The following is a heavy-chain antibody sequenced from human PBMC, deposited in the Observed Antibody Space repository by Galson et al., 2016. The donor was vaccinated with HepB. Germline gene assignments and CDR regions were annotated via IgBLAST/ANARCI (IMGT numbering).Heavy chain of an antibody. J-gene: IGHJ4*02. CDR2: IYYNGRT. CDR1: GDSISSTNYY. D-gene: IGHD3-10*01. Sequence: ETLSLTCTVSGDSISSTNYYWGWLRQTPEKGLEWIGSIYYNGRTYYNPSLESRVTMSVDPSKRRFSLKLRSVNAADTAVYYCARLGVRRVLGFGYWGQGMLVTVSS. CDR3: ARLGVRRVLGFGY. V-gene: IGHV4-39*01.